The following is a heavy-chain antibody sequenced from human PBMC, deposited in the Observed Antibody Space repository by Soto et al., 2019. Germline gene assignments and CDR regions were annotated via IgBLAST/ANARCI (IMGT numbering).Heavy chain of an antibody. CDR3: ARHPSDFWFDP. J-gene: IGHJ5*02. CDR1: GGSISSSSYF. CDR2: IYYSGST. V-gene: IGHV4-39*01. D-gene: IGHD2-21*02. Sequence: QLQLQESGPGLVKPSETLSLTCSVSGGSISSSSYFWGWIRQPPGKGLEWIGSIYYSGSTYYNPSLKSRVTGSVDPSKNQFSLKLSSVTAADTAVYYCARHPSDFWFDPWGQGTLVTVSS.